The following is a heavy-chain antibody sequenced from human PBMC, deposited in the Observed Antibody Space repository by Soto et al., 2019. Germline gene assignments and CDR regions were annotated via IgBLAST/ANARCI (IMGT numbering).Heavy chain of an antibody. CDR2: IYHTCSI. CDR3: VRASLYNFDTSGTELWCGP. CDR1: GGSVRSNSYY. D-gene: IGHD3-9*01. V-gene: IGHV4-61*01. Sequence: SETLSLTCTVSGGSVRSNSYYRKWIRLPPGKGLQWVGHIYHTCSIQYSPSFMIRARIELETTNNKWSLRLSSVSVSDTAAYYCVRASLYNFDTSGTELWCGPRGKGALVTVSS. J-gene: IGHJ5*02.